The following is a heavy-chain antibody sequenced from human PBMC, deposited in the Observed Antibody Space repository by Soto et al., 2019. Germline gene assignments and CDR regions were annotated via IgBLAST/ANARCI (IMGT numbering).Heavy chain of an antibody. J-gene: IGHJ6*02. CDR3: ARDDRDYYDSSGYYPTYYYYGMDV. Sequence: ASVKVSCKASGYTFTSYGISWVRQAPGQGLEWMGWISAYNGNTNYAQKLQSRVTMTTDTSTSTAYMELRSLRSDDTAVYYCARDDRDYYDSSGYYPTYYYYGMDVWGQGTTVTVSS. D-gene: IGHD3-22*01. V-gene: IGHV1-18*01. CDR2: ISAYNGNT. CDR1: GYTFTSYG.